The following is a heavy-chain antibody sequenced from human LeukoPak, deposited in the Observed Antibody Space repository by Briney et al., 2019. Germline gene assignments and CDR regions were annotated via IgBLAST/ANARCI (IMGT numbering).Heavy chain of an antibody. CDR2: IVVGSGNT. CDR1: GFTFTSSA. D-gene: IGHD3-3*01. V-gene: IGHV1-58*01. Sequence: SVKVSCKASGFTFTSSAVQWVRQARGQRLEWIGWIVVGSGNTNYAQKFQERVTITRDMSTSTAYMELSSLRSEDTAVYYCARSGGDFWSGYKSYYYYYMDVWGKGTTVTVSS. J-gene: IGHJ6*03. CDR3: ARSGGDFWSGYKSYYYYYMDV.